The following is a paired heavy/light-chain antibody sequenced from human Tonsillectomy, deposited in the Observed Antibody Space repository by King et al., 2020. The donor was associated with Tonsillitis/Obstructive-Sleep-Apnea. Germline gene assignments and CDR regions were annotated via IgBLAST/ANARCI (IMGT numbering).Light chain of an antibody. CDR1: SSNIGAGYD. V-gene: IGLV1-40*01. CDR3: QSYDSSLSVWV. CDR2: GNS. Sequence: QSVLTQPPSVSGAPGQRVTISCTGSSSNIGAGYDVHWYQQLPGTAPKLLIYGNSNRPSGVPDRFSGSKSGTSASLAITGLQAEDEADYYCQSYDSSLSVWVFGGGTKLTVL. J-gene: IGLJ3*02.
Heavy chain of an antibody. CDR1: GGSFSGYY. D-gene: IGHD2-2*01. CDR3: ARGRDTTSRIVVVPAVKGHWFDP. J-gene: IGHJ5*02. V-gene: IGHV4-34*01. Sequence: QVQLQQWGAGLLKPSETLSLTCAVYGGSFSGYYWSWIRQPPGKGLEWIGEINHSGSTNYNPSLKSRVTISVDTSKNQFSLKLSSVTAADTAVYYCARGRDTTSRIVVVPAVKGHWFDPWGQGTLVTVSS. CDR2: INHSGST.